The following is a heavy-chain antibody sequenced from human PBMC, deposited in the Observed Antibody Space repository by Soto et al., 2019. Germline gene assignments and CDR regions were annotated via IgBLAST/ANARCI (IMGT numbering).Heavy chain of an antibody. V-gene: IGHV4-59*08. CDR2: IYYSGST. J-gene: IGHJ1*01. D-gene: IGHD1-26*01. CDR3: ARHSLGSVSYYDFQH. Sequence: QVQLQESGPGLVKPSETLSLTCTVSGGSISSYYWSWIRQPPGKGLEWMGYIYYSGSTNYNPSLNSRLPIPVDTSNPQSSLKLSSLTAAATAVYYCARHSLGSVSYYDFQHWGQGTLVTVSS. CDR1: GGSISSYY.